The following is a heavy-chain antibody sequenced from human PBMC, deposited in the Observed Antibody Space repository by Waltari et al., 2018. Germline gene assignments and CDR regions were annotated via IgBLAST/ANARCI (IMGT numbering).Heavy chain of an antibody. CDR3: VTDRGNFDY. CDR2: IKTNSEGATT. Sequence: EVQLVESGGGLVQPGGSLRLSCVVFGFSPPTFNSAYMSGVRQAPTGGLEWIGRIKTNSEGATTEFAAPLKGRFSISRDDSKKTLYLQLSSLEKDDTAVYYCVTDRGNFDYWGQGTLVTVSS. D-gene: IGHD6-25*01. J-gene: IGHJ4*02. V-gene: IGHV3-15*01. CDR1: GFSPPTFNSAY.